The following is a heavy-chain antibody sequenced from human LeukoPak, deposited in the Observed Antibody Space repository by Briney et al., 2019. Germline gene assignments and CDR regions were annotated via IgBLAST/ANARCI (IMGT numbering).Heavy chain of an antibody. V-gene: IGHV3-33*01. J-gene: IGHJ4*02. Sequence: PGRSLRLSCAASGFTFSSYGMHWVRQAPGKGLEWVAVIWYDGSNKYYADSVKGRFTISRDNSKNTLYLQMNSLRAEDTAVYYCARDRHSSSWSPLDYWGQGTPVTVSS. CDR2: IWYDGSNK. CDR1: GFTFSSYG. CDR3: ARDRHSSSWSPLDY. D-gene: IGHD6-13*01.